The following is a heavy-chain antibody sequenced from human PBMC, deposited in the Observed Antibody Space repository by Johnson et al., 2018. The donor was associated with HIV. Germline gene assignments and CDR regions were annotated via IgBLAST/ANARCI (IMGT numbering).Heavy chain of an antibody. V-gene: IGHV3-53*01. J-gene: IGHJ3*02. CDR3: ARGANSGSYFGAFDI. D-gene: IGHD1-26*01. Sequence: SWVRQAPGKGLEWVSVIYSGGSTYYADSVKGRFTISRDNSKNTLYLQMNSLRAEDTAVYYCARGANSGSYFGAFDIWGRGTMVTVSS. CDR2: IYSGGST.